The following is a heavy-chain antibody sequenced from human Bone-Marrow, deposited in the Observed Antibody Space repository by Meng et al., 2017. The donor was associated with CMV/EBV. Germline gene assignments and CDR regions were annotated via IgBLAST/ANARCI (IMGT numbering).Heavy chain of an antibody. CDR3: ARGLRITILGVVTASDAFDI. CDR1: GYTLPELS. CDR2: FDPEDGET. J-gene: IGHJ3*02. V-gene: IGHV1-24*01. Sequence: ASVKVSGKGSGYTLPELSMHWVRQAPGKGLEWMGGFDPEDGETIYAQKFQGRVTMTEDTSTDTAYMELSSLRSDDTAVYYCARGLRITILGVVTASDAFDIWGQGTMVTVSS. D-gene: IGHD3-3*01.